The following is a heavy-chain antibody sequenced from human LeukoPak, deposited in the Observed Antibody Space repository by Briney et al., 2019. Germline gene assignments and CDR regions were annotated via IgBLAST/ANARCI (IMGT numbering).Heavy chain of an antibody. J-gene: IGHJ4*02. CDR3: ARGHHQSIY. Sequence: GGSLRLPCVASGFIFSDYYMSWYRQAPGKGLEWVSYISPSASTTEYADSVKGRFTVSRDNAKNSLYLQMDSLRAADTAMYYCARGHHQSIYWGQGLLVTVSS. CDR2: ISPSASTT. V-gene: IGHV3-11*01. D-gene: IGHD1-14*01. CDR1: GFIFSDYY.